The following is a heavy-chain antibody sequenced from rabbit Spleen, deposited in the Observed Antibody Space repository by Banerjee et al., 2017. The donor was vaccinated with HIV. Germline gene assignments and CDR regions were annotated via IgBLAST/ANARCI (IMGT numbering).Heavy chain of an antibody. J-gene: IGHJ4*01. CDR1: GFSFSSNYY. CDR3: ARDIRGGGYTSDGHEFNL. Sequence: QEQLEESGGDLVKPGASLTLTCTASGFSFSSNYYMCWVRQAPGKGPEWIACIYGGSGGSTYYASWAKGRFTISKTSTTVTLQMTSLTAADTATYFCARDIRGGGYTSDGHEFNLWGPGTLVTVS. CDR2: IYGGSGGST. V-gene: IGHV1S45*01. D-gene: IGHD1-1*01.